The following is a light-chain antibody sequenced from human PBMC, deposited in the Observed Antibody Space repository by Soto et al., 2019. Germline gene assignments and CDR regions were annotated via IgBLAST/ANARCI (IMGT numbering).Light chain of an antibody. CDR1: QSVSNN. CDR3: QQYNHWPPVT. CDR2: GAS. J-gene: IGKJ5*01. Sequence: ETVMMQPPATLSVSPGERATLSCRASQSVSNNLAWYQQKPSPAPRLLIYGASTRATGIPARFIGSVSGIEFTLTISSLKSEDFAVYYFQQYNHWPPVTFGQGTRLEIK. V-gene: IGKV3-15*01.